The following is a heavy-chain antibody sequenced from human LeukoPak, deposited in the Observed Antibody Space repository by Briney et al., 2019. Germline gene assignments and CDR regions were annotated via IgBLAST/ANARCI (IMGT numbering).Heavy chain of an antibody. CDR3: TRVGIVGATSLNY. V-gene: IGHV3-49*04. J-gene: IGHJ4*02. CDR1: GFTFGDYA. Sequence: YPGGSLRLSCTASGFTFGDYAMSWVRQAPGKGLEWVGFIRSKAYGGTTEYAASVKGRFTISRDDSKSIAYLQMNSLKTEDTAVYYCTRVGIVGATSLNYWGQGTLVTVSS. CDR2: IRSKAYGGTT. D-gene: IGHD1-26*01.